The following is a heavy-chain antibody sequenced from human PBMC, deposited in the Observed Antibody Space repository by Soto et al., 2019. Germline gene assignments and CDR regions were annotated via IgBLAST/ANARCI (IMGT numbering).Heavy chain of an antibody. Sequence: SETLSLTCTVSGGSLNSYYWSWIRQPPGKGLEWIGYIYYSGSSNYNPSLKSRVTISIDTSKNLFSLKLSSVTAADTAVYYCARGGYGDYDSYYYYYYMDVWGKGTTVTVSS. CDR2: IYYSGSS. CDR3: ARGGYGDYDSYYYYYYMDV. D-gene: IGHD4-17*01. CDR1: GGSLNSYY. J-gene: IGHJ6*03. V-gene: IGHV4-59*01.